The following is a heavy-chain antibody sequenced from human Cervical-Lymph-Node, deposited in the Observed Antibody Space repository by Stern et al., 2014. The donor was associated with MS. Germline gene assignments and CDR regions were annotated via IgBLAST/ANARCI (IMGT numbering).Heavy chain of an antibody. CDR1: GFGFSGSA. CDR2: IRTKPNTYAA. J-gene: IGHJ4*02. V-gene: IGHV3-73*01. D-gene: IGHD3-10*01. Sequence: VQLVQSGGGLVQPGGSLKLSCAASGFGFSGSAMHWVRQAPGKGLEWVGHIRTKPNTYAAAYAASVRGRFTISRDDSKTTAYLQMNSLKTEDTAIYYCAIYYGAGSYGLGYWGQGALVTVSS. CDR3: AIYYGAGSYGLGY.